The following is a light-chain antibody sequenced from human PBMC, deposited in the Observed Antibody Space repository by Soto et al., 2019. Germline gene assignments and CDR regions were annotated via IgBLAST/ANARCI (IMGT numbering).Light chain of an antibody. CDR1: QGINSY. CDR2: AAS. J-gene: IGKJ1*01. Sequence: DLQLTQSPSFLSASVGDRVTITCRASQGINSYLAWYQQKPGKAPKLLIYAASTLQSAVPSRFSGGGSGTEFTLTISSLQPEDFGTYYCQQLNTYPRTFGQGTKVEF. CDR3: QQLNTYPRT. V-gene: IGKV1-9*01.